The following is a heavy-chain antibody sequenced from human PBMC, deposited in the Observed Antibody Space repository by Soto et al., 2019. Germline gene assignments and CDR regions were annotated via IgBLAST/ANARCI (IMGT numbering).Heavy chain of an antibody. D-gene: IGHD3-3*01. CDR3: ARDSRGITIFGVVIGYGMDV. CDR1: GGTFSSYA. CDR2: ISAYNGNT. J-gene: IGHJ6*02. Sequence: QVQLVQSGAEVKKPGSSVKVSCKASGGTFSSYAISWVRQAPGQGLEWMGGISAYNGNTNYAQKLQGRVTMTTDTSTSTAYMELRSLRSDDTAVYYCARDSRGITIFGVVIGYGMDVWGQGTTVTVSS. V-gene: IGHV1-18*01.